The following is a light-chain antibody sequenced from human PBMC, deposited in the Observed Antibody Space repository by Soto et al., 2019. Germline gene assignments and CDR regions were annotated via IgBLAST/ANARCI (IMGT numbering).Light chain of an antibody. Sequence: DIQMTQSPSSLSASVGDRVTITCQASQDISNYLNWYQQKPGKAPKLLIYDASNLETGVPSRFSGSGSGTDFTFTISSLQPEDIATYYCQPYDNLPFTFGPGTTVDIK. CDR2: DAS. J-gene: IGKJ3*01. CDR1: QDISNY. V-gene: IGKV1-33*01. CDR3: QPYDNLPFT.